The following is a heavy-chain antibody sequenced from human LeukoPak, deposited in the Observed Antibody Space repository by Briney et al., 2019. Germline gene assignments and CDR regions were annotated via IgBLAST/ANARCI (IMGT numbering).Heavy chain of an antibody. CDR1: GGTFSSYA. J-gene: IGHJ4*02. D-gene: IGHD3-10*01. CDR3: ARGRGYGSGSSPLYYFDY. V-gene: IGHV1-69*06. CDR2: IIPIFGTA. Sequence: RASVKVSCKASGGTFSSYAISWVRQAPGQGLEWMGGIIPIFGTANYAQKFQGRVTITADKSTSTAYMELSSLRSEDTAVYYCARGRGYGSGSSPLYYFDYWGQGTLVTASS.